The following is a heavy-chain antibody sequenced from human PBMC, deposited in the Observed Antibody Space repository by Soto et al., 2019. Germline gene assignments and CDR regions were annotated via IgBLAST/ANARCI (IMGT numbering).Heavy chain of an antibody. V-gene: IGHV1-2*04. J-gene: IGHJ6*04. CDR1: GDSCNDYE. D-gene: IGHD5-12*01. Sequence: QVQLGQSGAEVRKPGASVTVSRRSSGDSCNDYEIHWARQAPGQGFGWKEWINPKGGVTKYAQKLQGWVSMSSDTSVSTVDLQLRRLRSHDTAVYHGARESRGATATADPNCADLVVWCTGAAVTVSS. CDR3: ARESRGATATADPNCADLVV. CDR2: INPKGGVT.